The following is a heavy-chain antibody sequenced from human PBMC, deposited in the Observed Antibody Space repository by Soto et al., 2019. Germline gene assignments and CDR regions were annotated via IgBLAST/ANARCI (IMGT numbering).Heavy chain of an antibody. D-gene: IGHD1-1*01. J-gene: IGHJ3*02. V-gene: IGHV4-34*01. CDR1: GGSFSGYY. CDR3: ARVPDYNWNDAGYAFDI. Sequence: SETLSLTCAVYGGSFSGYYWSWIRQPPGKGLEWIGEINHSGSTNYNPSLKSRVTISVDTSKNQFSLKLSSVTAADTAVYYCARVPDYNWNDAGYAFDIWGQGTMVTVSS. CDR2: INHSGST.